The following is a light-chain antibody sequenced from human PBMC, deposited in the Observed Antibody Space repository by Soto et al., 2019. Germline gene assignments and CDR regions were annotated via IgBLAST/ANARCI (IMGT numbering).Light chain of an antibody. CDR3: AAWDDRLNGWV. CDR2: NND. J-gene: IGLJ3*02. V-gene: IGLV1-44*01. Sequence: QSVLTQPPSASGTPGQRVTISCSGSSSNIGSNTVNWYHQVPGTAPKLLIYNNDQRPSGVPDRFSGSKSGTSASPAISGLQSEDEGDYYCAAWDDRLNGWVLGGGTKLTVL. CDR1: SSNIGSNT.